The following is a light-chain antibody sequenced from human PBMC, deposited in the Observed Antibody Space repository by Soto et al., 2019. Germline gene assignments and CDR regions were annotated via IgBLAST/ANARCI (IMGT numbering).Light chain of an antibody. Sequence: LTQPPSASGTPGQRITISCSGSSSNIGDNPVNWYQQLPGAAPKLLIYINDQRPSGVPDRFSGSKSGTSASLAISGLQPEDEADYYCAAWDDSLNALFGTGTKVTVL. J-gene: IGLJ1*01. CDR1: SSNIGDNP. V-gene: IGLV1-44*01. CDR2: IND. CDR3: AAWDDSLNAL.